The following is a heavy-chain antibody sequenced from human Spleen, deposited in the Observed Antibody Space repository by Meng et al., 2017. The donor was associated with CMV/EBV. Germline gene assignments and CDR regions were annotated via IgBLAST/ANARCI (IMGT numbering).Heavy chain of an antibody. CDR2: INHSGST. D-gene: IGHD4-11*01. CDR3: ARGPTTVTTIDY. CDR1: GGSFSGYY. V-gene: IGHV4-34*01. J-gene: IGHJ4*02. Sequence: CAVYGGSFSGYYCSWIRQPPGKGLEWIGEINHSGSTNYNPSLKSRVTISVDTSKNQFSLKLSSVTAADTAVYYCARGPTTVTTIDYWGQGTLVTVSS.